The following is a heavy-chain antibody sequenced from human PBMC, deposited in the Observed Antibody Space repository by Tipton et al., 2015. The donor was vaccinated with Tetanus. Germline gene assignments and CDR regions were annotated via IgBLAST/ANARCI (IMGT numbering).Heavy chain of an antibody. J-gene: IGHJ4*02. CDR3: ARWIAVTGTDFDF. V-gene: IGHV4-39*01. Sequence: TLSLTCTVSGVSISSNSYYWGWIRQPPGKGLEWIGTVFHSGTTYYNPSLKSRVPISVDTSKNQFSLKLTSVTAADTAVYYCARWIAVTGTDFDFWGQGTLVTVSS. CDR1: GVSISSNSYY. CDR2: VFHSGTT. D-gene: IGHD6-19*01.